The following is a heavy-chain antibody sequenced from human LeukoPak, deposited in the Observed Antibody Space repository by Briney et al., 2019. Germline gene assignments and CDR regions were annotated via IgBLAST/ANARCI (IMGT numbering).Heavy chain of an antibody. CDR1: GFTFSSYS. Sequence: GGSLRLSCAASGFTFSSYSMHWVRQAPGKGLEYVSAISSNGGSTYYANSVKARFTISRDNSRNTLYLQMGSLRAEDMAVYYCARVYSSVWTVDYWGQGTLVTVS. D-gene: IGHD6-25*01. CDR3: ARVYSSVWTVDY. V-gene: IGHV3-64*01. CDR2: ISSNGGST. J-gene: IGHJ4*02.